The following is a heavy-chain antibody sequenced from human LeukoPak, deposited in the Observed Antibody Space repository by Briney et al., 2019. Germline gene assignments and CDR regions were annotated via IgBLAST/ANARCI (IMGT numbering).Heavy chain of an antibody. CDR2: IKQGGSEK. D-gene: IGHD1-26*01. Sequence: GGSLRLSCAASGFTFRSCWMSWVRQAPGKGLEWVANIKQGGSEKSYVDSVKGRFTISRDNAKNSLYLQMNSLRAEDTAVYYCARASPRGWDFDYWGQGTLVTVSS. CDR1: GFTFRSCW. CDR3: ARASPRGWDFDY. J-gene: IGHJ4*02. V-gene: IGHV3-7*01.